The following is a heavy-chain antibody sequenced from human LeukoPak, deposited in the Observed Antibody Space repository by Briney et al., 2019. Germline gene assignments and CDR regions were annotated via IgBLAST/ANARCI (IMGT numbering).Heavy chain of an antibody. D-gene: IGHD6-13*01. CDR3: TTRAAAGPNYYYYYMDV. CDR1: GFTFSNAG. V-gene: IGHV3-15*01. Sequence: GGSLRLSCTASGFTFSNAGMNWVRQAPGKGLEWVGRIKSKTDGGTTDYAAPVKGRFTISRDDSKNTLYLQMNSLKTEDTAVYYCTTRAAAGPNYYYYYMDVWGKGTTVTISS. J-gene: IGHJ6*03. CDR2: IKSKTDGGTT.